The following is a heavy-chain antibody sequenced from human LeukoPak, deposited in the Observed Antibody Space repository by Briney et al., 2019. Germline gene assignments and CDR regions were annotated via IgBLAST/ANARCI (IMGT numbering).Heavy chain of an antibody. J-gene: IGHJ5*02. CDR3: ARRLAVAGTRWFDP. Sequence: SETLSLTCTVSGGSISSSSYYWGWIRQPPGKGLEWIGSIYYSGSTYYNPSLKSRVTISVDTSKNQFSLKLSSVTAADTAVYYYARRLAVAGTRWFDPWGQGTLVTVSS. V-gene: IGHV4-39*07. CDR1: GGSISSSSYY. D-gene: IGHD6-19*01. CDR2: IYYSGST.